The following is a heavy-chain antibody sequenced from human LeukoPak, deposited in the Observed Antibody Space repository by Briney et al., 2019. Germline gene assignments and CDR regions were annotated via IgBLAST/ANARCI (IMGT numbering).Heavy chain of an antibody. CDR2: INPNSGGT. V-gene: IGHV1-2*02. J-gene: IGHJ3*02. CDR3: ARDLHTIRGVIYHHDAFDI. Sequence: GASVEVSCKASGYTFTGYYMHWVRQAPGQGLEWMGWINPNSGGTNYAQKFQGRVTMTRDTSISTAYMELSRLRSDDTAVYYCARDLHTIRGVIYHHDAFDIWGQGTMVTVSS. D-gene: IGHD3-10*01. CDR1: GYTFTGYY.